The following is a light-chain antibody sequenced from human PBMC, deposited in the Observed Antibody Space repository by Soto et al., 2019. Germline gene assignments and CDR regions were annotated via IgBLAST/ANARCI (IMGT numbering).Light chain of an antibody. J-gene: IGKJ4*01. CDR2: GAS. CDR3: QQYNSWPPLT. CDR1: QSVSSN. V-gene: IGKV3-15*01. Sequence: EIALTQSPATLSVSPGERATLSCRASQSVSSNLAWYQQRPGQAPRLLIYGASTRATGIPARFSGSGSGTEFTLTITSLQSEGFAVYYCQQYNSWPPLTFGGGTKVEIK.